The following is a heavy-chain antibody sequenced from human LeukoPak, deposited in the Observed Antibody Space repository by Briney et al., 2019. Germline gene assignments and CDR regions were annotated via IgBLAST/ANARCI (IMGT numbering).Heavy chain of an antibody. CDR2: ISYDGSNK. J-gene: IGHJ1*01. Sequence: GRSLRLSCAASGFTFSSYAMHWVRQAPGKGVEWVAVISYDGSNKYYADSVKGRFTISRDNSKNTLYLQMNSLRAEDTAVYYCARGNDILTGSLDAEYFQHWGQGTLVTVSS. V-gene: IGHV3-30-3*01. D-gene: IGHD3-9*01. CDR1: GFTFSSYA. CDR3: ARGNDILTGSLDAEYFQH.